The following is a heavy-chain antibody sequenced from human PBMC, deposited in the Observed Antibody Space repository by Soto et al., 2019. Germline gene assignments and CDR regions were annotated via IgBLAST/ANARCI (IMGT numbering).Heavy chain of an antibody. Sequence: QVQLVQSGAEVKKPGASVKVSCKASGYTFTSYAMHWVRQAPGQRLEWMGWINAGNGNTKYSQKFQGRVTIIRDTAASTAYMELSSLRSEDTAVYYCASRQVVAGTNDYYYGMDGWGQGTTVTVSS. D-gene: IGHD6-19*01. CDR1: GYTFTSYA. V-gene: IGHV1-3*01. J-gene: IGHJ6*02. CDR3: ASRQVVAGTNDYYYGMDG. CDR2: INAGNGNT.